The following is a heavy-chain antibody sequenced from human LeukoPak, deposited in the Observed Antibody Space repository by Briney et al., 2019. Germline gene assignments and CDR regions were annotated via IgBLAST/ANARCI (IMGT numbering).Heavy chain of an antibody. CDR3: AKDQRDYDFWSGYYYYYYMDV. CDR1: GFTFSSYG. D-gene: IGHD3-3*01. J-gene: IGHJ6*03. V-gene: IGHV3-30*02. CDR2: IRYDGSNK. Sequence: PGGSLRLSCAASGFTFSSYGMHWVRQAPGKGLEWVAFIRYDGSNKYYADSVKGRFTISRDNSKNTLYLQMNSLRAEDTAVYYCAKDQRDYDFWSGYYYYYYMDVWGKGTTVTVSS.